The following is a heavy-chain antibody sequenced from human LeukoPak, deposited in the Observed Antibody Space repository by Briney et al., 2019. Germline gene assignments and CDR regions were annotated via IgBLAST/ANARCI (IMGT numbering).Heavy chain of an antibody. V-gene: IGHV4-39*07. D-gene: IGHD3-9*01. CDR3: ARAPTRSSDLVTGYLFDY. CDR1: GGSISSSSYY. CDR2: IYYSGST. J-gene: IGHJ4*02. Sequence: SETLSLTCTVSGGSISSSSYYWGWIRQPPGKGLEWIGSIYYSGSTYYTPSLKSRVTISLDTSKNQFSLKLSSLTAADTAVYYCARAPTRSSDLVTGYLFDYWGQGTLVTVSS.